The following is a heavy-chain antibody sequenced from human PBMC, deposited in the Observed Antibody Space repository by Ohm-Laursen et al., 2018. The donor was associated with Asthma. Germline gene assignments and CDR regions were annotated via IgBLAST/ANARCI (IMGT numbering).Heavy chain of an antibody. CDR3: AGAITIFGVVTTGWFDP. CDR2: IYYSGST. CDR1: GYSISSSNW. V-gene: IGHV4-28*03. J-gene: IGHJ5*02. Sequence: SETLSLTCAVSGYSISSSNWWGWIRQPPGKGLEWIGYIYYSGSTNYNPSLKSRVTISVDTSKNQFSLKLSSVTAADTAVYYCAGAITIFGVVTTGWFDPWGQGTLVTVSS. D-gene: IGHD3-3*01.